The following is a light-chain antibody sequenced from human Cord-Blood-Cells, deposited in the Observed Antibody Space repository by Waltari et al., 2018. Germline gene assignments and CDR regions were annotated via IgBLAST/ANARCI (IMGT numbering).Light chain of an antibody. CDR1: SSNIGSNY. CDR2: RNN. CDR3: AAWDDSLSGRV. Sequence: QSVLTQPPSASGTPGQRVTIPCSGSSSNIGSNYVYWYQQLPGTAPKLLIYRNNQGPSGVPCRFAGSKSGTSASLAISGLRSEDEADYYCAAWDDSLSGRVFGGGTKLTVL. V-gene: IGLV1-47*01. J-gene: IGLJ2*01.